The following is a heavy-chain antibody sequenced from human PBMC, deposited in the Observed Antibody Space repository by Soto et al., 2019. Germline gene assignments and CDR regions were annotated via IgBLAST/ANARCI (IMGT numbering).Heavy chain of an antibody. J-gene: IGHJ6*02. CDR1: GGSISSYY. Sequence: SETLSLTCTVSGGSISSYYWSWIRQPPGKGLERIGYIYYSGSTNYNPSLKSRVTISVDTSKNHFSLKLSSVTAADTAVYYCARGDSIQLWSYYYYYGMDVWGQGTTVTVSS. CDR2: IYYSGST. V-gene: IGHV4-59*12. CDR3: ARGDSIQLWSYYYYYGMDV. D-gene: IGHD5-18*01.